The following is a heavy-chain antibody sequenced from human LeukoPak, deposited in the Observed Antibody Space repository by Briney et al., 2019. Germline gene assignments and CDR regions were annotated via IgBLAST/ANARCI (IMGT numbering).Heavy chain of an antibody. D-gene: IGHD3-3*01. V-gene: IGHV1-2*02. CDR1: GYTFTGYY. CDR3: ARGAPWDFWSGYYLDY. Sequence: ASVKVSCTASGYTFTGYYMHWVRQAPGQGLEWMGWINPNSGGTNYAQKFQGRVTMTRDTSISTAYMELSRLRSDDTAVYYCARGAPWDFWSGYYLDYWGQGTLVTVSS. CDR2: INPNSGGT. J-gene: IGHJ4*02.